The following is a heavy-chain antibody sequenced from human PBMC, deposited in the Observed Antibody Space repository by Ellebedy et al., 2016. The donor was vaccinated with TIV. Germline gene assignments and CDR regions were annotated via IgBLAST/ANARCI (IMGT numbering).Heavy chain of an antibody. V-gene: IGHV4-59*01. Sequence: SETLSLXXTVSGASISSYYWTWIRQPPGKGLEWIGYIYSSVNTNYNPSLRSRVTISLDTSRNQFSLKLSSVTAADTAVYYCARGQWPYSSSSPQDYWGQGTLVTVSS. CDR2: IYSSVNT. D-gene: IGHD6-6*01. CDR1: GASISSYY. J-gene: IGHJ4*02. CDR3: ARGQWPYSSSSPQDY.